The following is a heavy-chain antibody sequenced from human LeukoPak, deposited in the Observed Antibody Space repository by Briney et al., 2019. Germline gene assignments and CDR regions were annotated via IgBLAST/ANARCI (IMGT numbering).Heavy chain of an antibody. CDR2: IYYSGST. Sequence: SQTLFLTCTVSGGSISSGDYYWRWIRQPPGKGLEWIGYIYYSGSTYYNPSLKSRVTISVDTSKNQFSLKLSSVTAADTAVYYCARSKNYYDSSGYYQTHYFDYWGQGTLVTVSS. D-gene: IGHD3-22*01. V-gene: IGHV4-30-4*01. CDR1: GGSISSGDYY. J-gene: IGHJ4*02. CDR3: ARSKNYYDSSGYYQTHYFDY.